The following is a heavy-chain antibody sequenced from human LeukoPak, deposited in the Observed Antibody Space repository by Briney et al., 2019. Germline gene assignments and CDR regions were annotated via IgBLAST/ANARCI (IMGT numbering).Heavy chain of an antibody. V-gene: IGHV4-39*02. J-gene: IGHJ4*02. Sequence: SETLSLTCTVSGGSISSSSYYWGWIRQPPGKGLEWIASVFYTGSTYYNPSLKSRVTISEDTSKNHFSLRLSSVTAADTAMYYCARGYSSNWYLDTWGQGTLVTVSS. CDR2: VFYTGST. CDR1: GGSISSSSYY. D-gene: IGHD6-13*01. CDR3: ARGYSSNWYLDT.